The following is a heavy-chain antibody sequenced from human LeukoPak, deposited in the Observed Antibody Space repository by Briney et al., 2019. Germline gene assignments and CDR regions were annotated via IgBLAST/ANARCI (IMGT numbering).Heavy chain of an antibody. D-gene: IGHD2-15*01. V-gene: IGHV4-39*07. J-gene: IGHJ4*02. CDR2: IYYSGST. CDR1: GGSISSSSYY. Sequence: SETLSLTCTVSGGSISSSSYYWGWIRQPPGKGLEWIGSIYYSGSTYYNPSLKSRVTISVDTSKNQFSLKLSSVTAADTAVYYCASGSFSREGPASFDYWGQGTLVTVSS. CDR3: ASGSFSREGPASFDY.